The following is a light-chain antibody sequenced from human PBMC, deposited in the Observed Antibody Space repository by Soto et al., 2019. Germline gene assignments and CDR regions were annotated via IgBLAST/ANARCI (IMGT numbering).Light chain of an antibody. Sequence: EIVMTQSPATLSACPGDGATLSCRASQSLSTNLAWYQQKPGQAPRLLIYGAYTRAPGVPARFSGSGSGTEFPLTLSSLQSEDFAVYYCQQYNNWPPQTFGQGTKVDIK. CDR1: QSLSTN. J-gene: IGKJ1*01. V-gene: IGKV3-15*01. CDR2: GAY. CDR3: QQYNNWPPQT.